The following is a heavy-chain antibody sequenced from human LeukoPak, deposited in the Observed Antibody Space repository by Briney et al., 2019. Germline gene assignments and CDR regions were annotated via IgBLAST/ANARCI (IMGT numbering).Heavy chain of an antibody. CDR2: ISAYNGNT. CDR1: GYTFTSYG. J-gene: IGHJ4*02. D-gene: IGHD3-3*01. CDR3: ARGTYYDLWSGLDY. Sequence: ASVKVSCKASGYTFTSYGISWVRQAPGQGLEWMGWISAYNGNTNYAQKLQGRVTMTTDTSTSTAYMELRILRSDDTAVYYCARGTYYDLWSGLDYWGQGTLVTVSS. V-gene: IGHV1-18*01.